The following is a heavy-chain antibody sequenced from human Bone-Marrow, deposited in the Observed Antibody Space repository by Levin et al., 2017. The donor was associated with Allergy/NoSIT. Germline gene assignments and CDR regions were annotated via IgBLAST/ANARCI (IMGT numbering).Heavy chain of an antibody. V-gene: IGHV3-21*01. Sequence: PGGSLRLSCAASGFTFRNYNMNWVRQAPGKGLEWVSSVSASSNYIHYADSVKGRFTISRDNAQNSLFLQMNSLRAEDTAIYYCARVGHYYDPFDLWGQGALVAVSS. CDR2: VSASSNYI. J-gene: IGHJ4*02. D-gene: IGHD3-22*01. CDR1: GFTFRNYN. CDR3: ARVGHYYDPFDL.